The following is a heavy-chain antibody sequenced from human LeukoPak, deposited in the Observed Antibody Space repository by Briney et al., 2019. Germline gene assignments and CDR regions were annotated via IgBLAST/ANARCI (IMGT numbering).Heavy chain of an antibody. CDR2: INQDESVQ. J-gene: IGHJ4*02. Sequence: GGSLRLSCAASGFSFNSHWMSWVRQAPGKGLEWVAIINQDESVQHYVDSMRGRFTISRDNAKNSLYLQMNSLRDEDTAIYYYTRGAGWLLDYWGQGTLVTVSS. D-gene: IGHD5-12*01. CDR3: TRGAGWLLDY. CDR1: GFSFNSHW. V-gene: IGHV3-7*01.